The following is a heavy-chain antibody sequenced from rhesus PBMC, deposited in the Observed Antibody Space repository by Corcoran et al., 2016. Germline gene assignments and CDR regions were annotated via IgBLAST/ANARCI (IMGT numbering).Heavy chain of an antibody. D-gene: IGHD6-31*01. V-gene: IGHV4S10*01. J-gene: IGHJ5-1*01. CDR2: IYGGTVST. CDR3: AREASGWYNRFDV. CDR1: GGSISDTYW. Sequence: QVQLQESGPGVVRPSETLSLTCAVSGGSISDTYWGSWRRQTPGKGLGCIGYIYGGTVSTNPSLRSRVTISKDTSKNQFSLKLSSMTAADTAVYYCAREASGWYNRFDVWGAGVLVTVSS.